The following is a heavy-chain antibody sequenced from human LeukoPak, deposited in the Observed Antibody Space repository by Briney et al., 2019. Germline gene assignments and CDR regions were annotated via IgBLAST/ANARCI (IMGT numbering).Heavy chain of an antibody. CDR2: IYYSGST. D-gene: IGHD3-22*01. CDR1: GGSISSSSYY. J-gene: IGHJ6*03. V-gene: IGHV4-39*07. Sequence: SETLSLTCTVSGGSISSSSYYWGWIRQPPGKGLEWIGSIYYSGSTYYNPSLKSRVAISVDTSKNQFSLKLSSVTAADTAVYYCARDKNYYDSSGYYYRYYYYYMDVWGKGTTVTISS. CDR3: ARDKNYYDSSGYYYRYYYYYMDV.